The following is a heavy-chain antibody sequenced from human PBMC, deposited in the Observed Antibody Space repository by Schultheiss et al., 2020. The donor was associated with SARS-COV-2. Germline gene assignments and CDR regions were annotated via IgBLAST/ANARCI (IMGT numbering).Heavy chain of an antibody. V-gene: IGHV4-34*01. CDR1: GGSFSGYY. D-gene: IGHD4-11*01. J-gene: IGHJ4*02. Sequence: SQTLSLTCAVYGGSFSGYYWSWIRQPPGKGLEWIGEVNHSGSTNYNPSLKSRVTISVDTSKNQFSLKLSSVTAADTAVYYCARRTTRSDYWGQGTLVTVSS. CDR2: VNHSGST. CDR3: ARRTTRSDY.